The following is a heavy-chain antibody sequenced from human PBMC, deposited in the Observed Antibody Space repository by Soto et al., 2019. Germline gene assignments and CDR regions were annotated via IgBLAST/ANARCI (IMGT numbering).Heavy chain of an antibody. CDR1: GGSISSYY. CDR2: IYYSGST. D-gene: IGHD6-13*01. J-gene: IGHJ3*02. Sequence: PSETLSLTCTVSGGSISSYYWSWIRQPPGKGLEWIGYIYYSGSTNYNPSLKSRVTISVDTSKNQFSLKLSSVTAADTAVYYCARGHRSGEVVVFPDPAAVAYDAFDIWGQGTMVTVS. CDR3: ARGHRSGEVVVFPDPAAVAYDAFDI. V-gene: IGHV4-59*01.